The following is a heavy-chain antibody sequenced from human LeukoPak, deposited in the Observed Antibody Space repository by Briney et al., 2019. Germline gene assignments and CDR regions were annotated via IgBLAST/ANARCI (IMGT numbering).Heavy chain of an antibody. CDR3: ARDWAPRSAFDI. V-gene: IGHV4-30-4*01. Sequence: SQTLSLTRTVSGGSISSGDYYWSWIRQPPGKGLEWIGHIYYSGSTYYNPSLKSRVTISVDTPKNQFSLKLSSVTAADTAVYYCARDWAPRSAFDIWGQGTMVTVSS. D-gene: IGHD3-16*01. CDR2: IYYSGST. J-gene: IGHJ3*02. CDR1: GGSISSGDYY.